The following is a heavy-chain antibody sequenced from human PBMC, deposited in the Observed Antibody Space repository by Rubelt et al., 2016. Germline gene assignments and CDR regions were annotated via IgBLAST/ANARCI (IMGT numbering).Heavy chain of an antibody. Sequence: QVQLQQWGAGLFKPSETLSLTCAVYGGSFSGYYWSWISQPPGQGLEWIGEVNHRGSTNYNPSLKSRVDISVETSKNQFSLKLGSVTAADTAVYYCARGKEGLGVTMMDYWGQGTLGTVSS. J-gene: IGHJ4*02. CDR2: VNHRGST. CDR1: GGSFSGYY. D-gene: IGHD3-22*01. V-gene: IGHV4-34*01. CDR3: ARGKEGLGVTMMDY.